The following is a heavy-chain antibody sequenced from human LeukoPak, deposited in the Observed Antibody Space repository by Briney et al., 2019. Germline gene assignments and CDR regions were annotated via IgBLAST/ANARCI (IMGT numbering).Heavy chain of an antibody. Sequence: SETLSLTCTVSGGSISSYYWSWIRQPPGKGLEWIGYIYYSGSTNYNPSLKSRVTISVDTSKNQFSLKLSSVTAADTAVYYCASSPPRYCSSTSCLAAEGWFDPRGQGTLVTVSS. V-gene: IGHV4-59*01. CDR1: GGSISSYY. CDR3: ASSPPRYCSSTSCLAAEGWFDP. D-gene: IGHD2-2*01. CDR2: IYYSGST. J-gene: IGHJ5*02.